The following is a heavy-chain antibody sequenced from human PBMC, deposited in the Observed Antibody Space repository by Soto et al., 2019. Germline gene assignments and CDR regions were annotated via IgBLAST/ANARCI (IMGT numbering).Heavy chain of an antibody. CDR2: IYYSGST. CDR3: VPDKPGGYNYNDAFDI. D-gene: IGHD5-18*01. Sequence: LSLARAVPGVSVSSYEGSWILQPQGKGLEWIGYIYYSGSTNYNPSLKSRVTMSVDTSKNQFSLKLSSVTAAHTAVYYCVPDKPGGYNYNDAFDIRAEAIMVT. V-gene: IGHV4-59*02. CDR1: GVSVSSYE. J-gene: IGHJ3*02.